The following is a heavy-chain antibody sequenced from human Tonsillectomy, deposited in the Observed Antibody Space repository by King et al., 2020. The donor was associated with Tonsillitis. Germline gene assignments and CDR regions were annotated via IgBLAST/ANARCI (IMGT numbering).Heavy chain of an antibody. J-gene: IGHJ4*02. D-gene: IGHD6-19*01. V-gene: IGHV3-11*06. CDR3: ATDDAVAGVIEY. Sequence: VQLVESGGGLVKPGGSLRLSCAASGFTFSDYYMTWIRQAPGKGLEWVSYISSSSSSYTNYADSVKGRFTISRDNVKNSLYLQMDSLRAEDTAVYYCATDDAVAGVIEYWGQGTLVTVSS. CDR1: GFTFSDYY. CDR2: ISSSSSSYT.